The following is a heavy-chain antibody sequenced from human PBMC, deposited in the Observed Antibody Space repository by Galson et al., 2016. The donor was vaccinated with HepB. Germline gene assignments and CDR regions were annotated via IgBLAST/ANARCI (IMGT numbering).Heavy chain of an antibody. D-gene: IGHD2-15*01. V-gene: IGHV3-33*01. CDR1: GFPFSTYG. CDR2: IWYDGSRK. Sequence: SLRLSCAASGFPFSTYGMHWVRQAPGKGLEWVAVIWYDGSRKYYADSVKGRFTISRDISKNTLYLQMDSLRAEDTAVYYCAREGFTATSFWGQGVLVTVSS. J-gene: IGHJ4*02. CDR3: AREGFTATSF.